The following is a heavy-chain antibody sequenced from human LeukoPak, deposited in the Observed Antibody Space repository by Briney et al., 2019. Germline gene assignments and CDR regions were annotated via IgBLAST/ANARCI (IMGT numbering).Heavy chain of an antibody. J-gene: IGHJ3*02. V-gene: IGHV4-34*01. Sequence: SETLSLTCAVYGGSFSGCYWSWIRQPPGKGLERIGEINHSGSTNYNPSLKSRVTISVDTSKNQFSLKLSSVTAADTAVYYCARSTILLWFGELRNDAFDIWGQGTMVTVSS. CDR3: ARSTILLWFGELRNDAFDI. CDR2: INHSGST. CDR1: GGSFSGCY. D-gene: IGHD3-10*01.